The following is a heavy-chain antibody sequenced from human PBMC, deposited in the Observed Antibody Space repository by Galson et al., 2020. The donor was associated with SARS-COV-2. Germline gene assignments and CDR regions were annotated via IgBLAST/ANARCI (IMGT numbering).Heavy chain of an antibody. J-gene: IGHJ4*02. V-gene: IGHV3-30*18. CDR2: IPMKGSKK. CDR3: AKRYYYGSGSYGCFDY. CDR1: GFTLGAYG. Sequence: GRPRKISCEPPGFTLGAYGITGSRKAPARGREGGAVIPMKGSKKTYPDSVKGRFTISRDNSKNTLYLQMNSLRAEDTAVYYCAKRYYYGSGSYGCFDYWGQGTLVTVSS. D-gene: IGHD3-10*01.